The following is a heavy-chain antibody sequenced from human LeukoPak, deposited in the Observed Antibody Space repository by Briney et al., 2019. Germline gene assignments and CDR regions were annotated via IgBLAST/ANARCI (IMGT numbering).Heavy chain of an antibody. CDR2: IYPGDSDT. J-gene: IGHJ3*02. D-gene: IGHD2-2*01. CDR3: ARRMGCSGTSCLYDAFDI. Sequence: GESLKISCKGSGYSFTSYWIGWVRQMPGKGLEWMGIIYPGDSDTRYSPSFQGQVTISADKSISTAYLQWSSLKASDTAMYYCARRMGCSGTSCLYDAFDIWGQGTMVTVSS. CDR1: GYSFTSYW. V-gene: IGHV5-51*01.